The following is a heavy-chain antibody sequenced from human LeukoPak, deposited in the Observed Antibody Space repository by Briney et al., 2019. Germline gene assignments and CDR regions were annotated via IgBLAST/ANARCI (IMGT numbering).Heavy chain of an antibody. CDR3: ASPKGTYCGGDCY. J-gene: IGHJ4*02. CDR1: GYTFTGYY. D-gene: IGHD2-21*01. V-gene: IGHV1-2*02. CDR2: INPNSGGT. Sequence: ASVKVSCKASGYTFTGYYMHWVRQAPGQGLEWMGWINPNSGGTNYAQKFQGRVTMTRDTSISTAYMELSRLRSDDTAVYYCASPKGTYCGGDCYWGQGTLVTVSS.